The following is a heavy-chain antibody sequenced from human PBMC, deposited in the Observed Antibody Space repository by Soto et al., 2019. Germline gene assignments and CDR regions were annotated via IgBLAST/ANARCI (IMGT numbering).Heavy chain of an antibody. D-gene: IGHD2-15*01. CDR2: INDGNGNT. V-gene: IGHV1-3*01. CDR1: GYTYINYA. Sequence: ASVKVSCKVSGYTYINYAFHWVRQAPGQRLEWLGWINDGNGNTRYSQKIQGRVSITRDASASTSYMELSRLRSEDTAMYYCALSHTGFCNSVDGPGAFDSWGQGTLVTVSS. CDR3: ALSHTGFCNSVDGPGAFDS. J-gene: IGHJ4*02.